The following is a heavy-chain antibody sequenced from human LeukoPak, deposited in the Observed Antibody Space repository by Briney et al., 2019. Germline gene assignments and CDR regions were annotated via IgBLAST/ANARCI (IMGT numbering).Heavy chain of an antibody. V-gene: IGHV3-23*01. D-gene: IGHD3-10*01. CDR3: AKSIGSGSLLVWFDP. J-gene: IGHJ5*02. CDR1: GFTFSSYA. CDR2: ISGSGGST. Sequence: GGSLRLSCAASGFTFSSYAMSWVRQAPGKGLEWVSAISGSGGSTYYADSVKGRFTISRDNSKNTLFLQMNSLRAEDTAVYYCAKSIGSGSLLVWFDPWGPGTLVTVAS.